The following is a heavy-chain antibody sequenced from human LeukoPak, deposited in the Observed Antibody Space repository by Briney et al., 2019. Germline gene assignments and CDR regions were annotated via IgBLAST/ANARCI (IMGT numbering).Heavy chain of an antibody. Sequence: SETLSLTCTVSGGSISSYYWSWIRQPPGKGLEWIGYIYYSGSTNYNPSLKSRVTISVDTSKNQFSLKLSSVTAADTAVYYCAKDVVDTAMGHAFDIWGQGTMVTVSS. CDR3: AKDVVDTAMGHAFDI. J-gene: IGHJ3*02. V-gene: IGHV4-59*01. CDR2: IYYSGST. D-gene: IGHD5-18*01. CDR1: GGSISSYY.